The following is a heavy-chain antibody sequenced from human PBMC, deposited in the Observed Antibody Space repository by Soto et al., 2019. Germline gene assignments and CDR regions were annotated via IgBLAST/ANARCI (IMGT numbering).Heavy chain of an antibody. CDR1: GFTFSNYG. Sequence: QVQLVESGGGVVQPGRSLRLSCAASGFTFSNYGMHWVRQAPGKGLEWVAVISYHGSDKYYAESVKGRFTISRDNSKNTLYLQMDSRRAEDPAVYYCAKDHLTTTVTTVGYWGQGTLVTVSS. CDR2: ISYHGSDK. V-gene: IGHV3-30*18. J-gene: IGHJ4*02. CDR3: AKDHLTTTVTTVGY. D-gene: IGHD4-17*01.